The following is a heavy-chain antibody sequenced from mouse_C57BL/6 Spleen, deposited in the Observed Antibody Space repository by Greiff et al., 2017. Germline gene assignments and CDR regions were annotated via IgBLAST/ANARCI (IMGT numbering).Heavy chain of an antibody. Sequence: EVMLVESGGGLVKPGGSLKLSCAASGFTFSDYGMHWVRQAPEKGLEWVAYISSGSSTIYSADTVKGRFTISRDNAKNTLFLQMTSLRSEDTAMYYCARRDYEAWFAYWGQGTLVTVSA. CDR2: ISSGSSTI. V-gene: IGHV5-17*01. CDR1: GFTFSDYG. CDR3: ARRDYEAWFAY. D-gene: IGHD2-4*01. J-gene: IGHJ3*01.